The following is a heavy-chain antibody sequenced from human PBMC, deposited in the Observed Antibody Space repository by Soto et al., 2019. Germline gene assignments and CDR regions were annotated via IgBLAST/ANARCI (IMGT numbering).Heavy chain of an antibody. CDR2: IYYTGST. V-gene: IGHV4-59*12. Sequence: PETLSLTCTVSGGSISSYYWSWIRQPPGKGLEWIGYIYYTGSTNYNPSLKSRVTISVDTSKNQFSLKLTSVTAADTAVYYCGGFVPCSDGSWALDSGGQGTLVTVSS. CDR1: GGSISSYY. J-gene: IGHJ4*02. D-gene: IGHD2-15*01. CDR3: GGFVPCSDGSWALDS.